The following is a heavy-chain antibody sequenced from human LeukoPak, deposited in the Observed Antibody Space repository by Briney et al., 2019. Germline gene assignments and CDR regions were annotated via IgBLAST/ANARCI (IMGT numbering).Heavy chain of an antibody. Sequence: SQTLSLTCTVSGGSISSGGYYWSWIRQPPGKGLEWIGYIYHSGSTYYNPSLKSRVTISVDRSKNQFSLKLSSVTAADTAVYYCARADCSSTSCYPYFDYWGQGTLVTVSS. CDR1: GGSISSGGYY. J-gene: IGHJ4*02. CDR3: ARADCSSTSCYPYFDY. CDR2: IYHSGST. D-gene: IGHD2-2*01. V-gene: IGHV4-30-2*01.